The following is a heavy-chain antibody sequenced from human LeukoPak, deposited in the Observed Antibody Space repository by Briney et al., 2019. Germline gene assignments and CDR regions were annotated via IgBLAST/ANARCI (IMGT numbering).Heavy chain of an antibody. J-gene: IGHJ3*02. V-gene: IGHV3-30*18. CDR2: ISYDGNNK. D-gene: IGHD3-22*01. CDR3: AKDRGGAYYESSVDI. Sequence: GGSLRLSCAASGXSFSNYGFHWVRQAPGKGLEWVAVISYDGNNKYYADSVKGRFTISRDNSKNTLYLQMNSLGAEDTAVYYCAKDRGGAYYESSVDIWGQGTMVTVSS. CDR1: GXSFSNYG.